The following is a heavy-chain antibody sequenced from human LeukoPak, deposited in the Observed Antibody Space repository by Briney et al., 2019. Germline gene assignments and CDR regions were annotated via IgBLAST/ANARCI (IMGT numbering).Heavy chain of an antibody. CDR1: GFTVSNNH. D-gene: IGHD4-17*01. CDR3: ARGPDYGDFYYFDY. CDR2: IWYDGSNK. J-gene: IGHJ4*02. Sequence: GGSLRLSCAASGFTVSNNHMNWVRQAPGKGLEWVAVIWYDGSNKYYADSVKGRFTISRDNSKNTLYLQMNSLRAEDTAVYYCARGPDYGDFYYFDYWGQGTLVTVSS. V-gene: IGHV3-33*08.